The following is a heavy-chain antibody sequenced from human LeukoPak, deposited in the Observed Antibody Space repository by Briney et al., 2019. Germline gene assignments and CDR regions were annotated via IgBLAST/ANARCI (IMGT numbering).Heavy chain of an antibody. CDR1: GGSISSSSYY. Sequence: SETLSLTCIVSGGSISSSSYYWDWIRQSPGRGLEWLGSIYYVGSTYYNPSLESRVTISVDTSKNQFSLKLSSVTAADTAVHFCARGEGSGSYYPYFDYWGQGTLVTVSS. D-gene: IGHD1-26*01. J-gene: IGHJ4*02. CDR2: IYYVGST. CDR3: ARGEGSGSYYPYFDY. V-gene: IGHV4-39*01.